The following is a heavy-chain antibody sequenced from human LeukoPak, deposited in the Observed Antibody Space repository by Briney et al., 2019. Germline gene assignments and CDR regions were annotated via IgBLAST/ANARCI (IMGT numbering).Heavy chain of an antibody. D-gene: IGHD2-8*01. CDR2: LYPLDFDK. V-gene: IGHV5-51*01. Sequence: GESLKISCKASGYKFTSYCIAWVRQMPRHGLEWMGSLYPLDFDKTYSTSFQGQVTMSADRTINTAYLQWSSLKASDTALYYCVRQIIVPGTSQLRTFDAWGQGTKVSVSS. CDR3: VRQIIVPGTSQLRTFDA. J-gene: IGHJ4*02. CDR1: GYKFTSYC.